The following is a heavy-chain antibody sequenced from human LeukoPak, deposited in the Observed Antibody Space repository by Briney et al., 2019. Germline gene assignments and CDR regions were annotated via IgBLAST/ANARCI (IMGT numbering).Heavy chain of an antibody. D-gene: IGHD6-19*01. Sequence: GGSLRLSCAASGFTFSDYYMNWIRQAPGKGLEWVSYISSSGSTIYYADSVKGRFTISRDNAKNSLYLQMNSLRAEDTAVYYCARDSSGWYHWFDPWGQGTLVTVSS. V-gene: IGHV3-11*04. CDR3: ARDSSGWYHWFDP. J-gene: IGHJ5*02. CDR1: GFTFSDYY. CDR2: ISSSGSTI.